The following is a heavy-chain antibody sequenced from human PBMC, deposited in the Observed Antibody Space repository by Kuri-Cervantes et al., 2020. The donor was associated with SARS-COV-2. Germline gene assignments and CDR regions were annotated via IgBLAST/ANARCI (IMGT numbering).Heavy chain of an antibody. CDR3: ARAGGSGGTSNYYYYMDV. V-gene: IGHV3-21*01. D-gene: IGHD2-15*01. Sequence: GESLKISCAASGFTFSNSALNWVRQAPGKGLEWVSCTSSGSTYIYYVDSVKGRFTIPRDNAKNSLYLQMNSLRAEDTAVYYCARAGGSGGTSNYYYYMDVWGKGTTVTVSS. CDR2: TSSGSTYI. J-gene: IGHJ6*03. CDR1: GFTFSNSA.